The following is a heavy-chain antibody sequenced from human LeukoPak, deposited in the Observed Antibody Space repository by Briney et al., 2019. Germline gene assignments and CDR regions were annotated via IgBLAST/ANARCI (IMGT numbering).Heavy chain of an antibody. D-gene: IGHD3-10*01. V-gene: IGHV3-33*01. CDR2: IWYDGSNK. CDR1: GFTFSSYG. Sequence: PGGSLRLSCAASGFTFSSYGMHWVRQAPGKGLEWVAVIWYDGSNKYYADSVKGRFTIPRDNSKNTLYLQMNSLRAEDTAVYYCARENDSVLLWFGTPRQYGMDVWGQGTTVTVSS. CDR3: ARENDSVLLWFGTPRQYGMDV. J-gene: IGHJ6*02.